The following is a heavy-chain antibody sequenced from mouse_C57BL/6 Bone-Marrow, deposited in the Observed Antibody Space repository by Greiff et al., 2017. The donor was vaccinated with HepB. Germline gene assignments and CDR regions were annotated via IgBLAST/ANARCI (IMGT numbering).Heavy chain of an antibody. CDR1: GYTFTSYW. CDR2: INPSNGGT. J-gene: IGHJ3*01. V-gene: IGHV1-53*01. CDR3: ARPFYYYGSSYGPFAY. D-gene: IGHD1-1*01. Sequence: VQLQQSGTELVKPGASVKLSCKASGYTFTSYWMHWVKQRPGQGLEWIGNINPSNGGTNYNEKFKSKATLTVDKSSSTAYMQLSSLTSEDSAVYYRARPFYYYGSSYGPFAYWGQGTLVTVSA.